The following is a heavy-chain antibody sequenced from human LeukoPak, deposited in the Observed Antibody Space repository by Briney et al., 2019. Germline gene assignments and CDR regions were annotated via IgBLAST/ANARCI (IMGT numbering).Heavy chain of an antibody. CDR2: ISYDGVNK. J-gene: IGHJ4*02. Sequence: GGSLRLSCAASGFTFSNYPMHWVRQAPGKGLEWVAVISYDGVNKYYADSVKGRFTISRDNSKNTLYLQMNSLRTDDTGIYYCAKDEVGRGLQRSFDSWGQGTLVTVSS. CDR3: AKDEVGRGLQRSFDS. CDR1: GFTFSNYP. D-gene: IGHD4-11*01. V-gene: IGHV3-30-3*01.